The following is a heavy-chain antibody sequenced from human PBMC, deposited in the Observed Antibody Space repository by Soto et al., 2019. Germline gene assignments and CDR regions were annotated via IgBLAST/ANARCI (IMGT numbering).Heavy chain of an antibody. Sequence: SETLSLTCSVSGGSITGGSISRTTYYWGWMRQPPGKGLEWIASFFIGGNTYYNPSLKSRVTTSVDTSKNQFSLKLSSVTAADTAVYYCARAKAPLYSSSWYWFDPWGQGTLVTVSS. V-gene: IGHV4-39*01. D-gene: IGHD6-13*01. CDR3: ARAKAPLYSSSWYWFDP. CDR1: GGSISRTTYY. CDR2: FFIGGNT. J-gene: IGHJ5*02.